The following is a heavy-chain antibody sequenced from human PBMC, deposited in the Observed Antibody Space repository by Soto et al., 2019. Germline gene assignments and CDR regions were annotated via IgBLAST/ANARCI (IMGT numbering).Heavy chain of an antibody. V-gene: IGHV3-23*01. Sequence: QPGGSLRLSCVASGFSFSEYGMSWVRQTPQKTLEWVASISGNKMNTFYPDSVKGRFFISRDNSKNTLYVYLNSLRSEDTAIYYCAKEDDAWTNGHFDIWGQGTVVTVSS. CDR3: AKEDDAWTNGHFDI. D-gene: IGHD2-8*01. J-gene: IGHJ3*02. CDR1: GFSFSEYG. CDR2: ISGNKMNT.